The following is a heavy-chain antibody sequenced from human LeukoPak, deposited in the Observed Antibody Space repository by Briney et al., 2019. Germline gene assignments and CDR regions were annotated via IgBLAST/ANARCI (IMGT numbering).Heavy chain of an antibody. CDR3: AKDGWKAAGYFDL. V-gene: IGHV3-43*02. Sequence: GESLTLSCAASGFTFGHYAMHWVRHVPGKGLEWISVISGDGDKIDYAESVKGRFSVSRDNNKNSLYLQMSRLTIEETALFYCAKDGWKAAGYFDLWGRGTVVTVSS. J-gene: IGHJ2*01. D-gene: IGHD6-13*01. CDR1: GFTFGHYA. CDR2: ISGDGDKI.